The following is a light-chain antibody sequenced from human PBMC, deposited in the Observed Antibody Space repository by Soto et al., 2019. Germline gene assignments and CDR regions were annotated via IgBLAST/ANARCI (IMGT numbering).Light chain of an antibody. V-gene: IGKV3-20*01. CDR2: GAS. CDR3: QHSAFLPGT. Sequence: GLTTSPGTLSLSPGERATLSGRASQRVSNNYLAWYQPNPGQAPRLLIYGASNRATASPHRFSASGSGTDFTLTISILEPEGFAVYDCQHSAFLPGTFGERGMV. CDR1: QRVSNNY. J-gene: IGKJ1*01.